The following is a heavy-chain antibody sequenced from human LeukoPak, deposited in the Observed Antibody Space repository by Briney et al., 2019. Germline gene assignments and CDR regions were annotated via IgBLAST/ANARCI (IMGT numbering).Heavy chain of an antibody. V-gene: IGHV3-7*01. D-gene: IGHD1-26*01. J-gene: IGHJ4*02. CDR1: GFTFSSYW. Sequence: GGSLRLSCAASGFTFSSYWMSWVRQAPGPGLEPVAKIKQEGSEENFVDSVKGRFTISRDNAKKSLYLQMNSLRAEDTAVYYCARGSSAGASLRHDYWGQGTLVTVSS. CDR2: IKQEGSEE. CDR3: ARGSSAGASLRHDY.